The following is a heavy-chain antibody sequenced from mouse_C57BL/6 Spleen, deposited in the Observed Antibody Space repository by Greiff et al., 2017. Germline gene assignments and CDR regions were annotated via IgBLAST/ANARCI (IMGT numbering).Heavy chain of an antibody. CDR3: AKPGDSSGYGAMDY. CDR1: GFSLTSYG. D-gene: IGHD3-2*02. V-gene: IGHV2-3*01. CDR2: IWGDGST. J-gene: IGHJ4*01. Sequence: VQLQQSGPGLVAPSQSLSITCTVSGFSLTSYGVSWVRQPPGKGLEWLGVIWGDGSTNYHSALISRLSISKDNSKSQVFLKLNSLQTDDTATYYCAKPGDSSGYGAMDYWGQGTSVTVSS.